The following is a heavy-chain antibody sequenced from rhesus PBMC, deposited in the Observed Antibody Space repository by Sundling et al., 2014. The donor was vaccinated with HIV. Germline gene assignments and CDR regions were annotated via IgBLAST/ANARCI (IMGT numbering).Heavy chain of an antibody. Sequence: EVQVVETGGGLVQPGGSLKVSCAASGFTFSSYGMSWVRQAPGKGLEWVSGINSGGDSTYYADSVEGRFTISRDNSKNTLSLQMNSLRAEDTAVYYCVKDQGRMAYGLDSWGQGVVVTVSS. V-gene: IGHV3-103*01. J-gene: IGHJ6*01. CDR3: VKDQGRMAYGLDS. CDR1: GFTFSSYG. CDR2: INSGGDST.